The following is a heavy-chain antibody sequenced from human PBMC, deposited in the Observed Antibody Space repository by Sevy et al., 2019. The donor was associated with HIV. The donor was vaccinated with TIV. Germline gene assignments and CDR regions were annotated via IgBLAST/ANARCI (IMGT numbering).Heavy chain of an antibody. J-gene: IGHJ3*02. V-gene: IGHV3-53*01. CDR3: ARAERGLVGATNDAFDI. D-gene: IGHD1-26*01. Sequence: GGSLRLSCAASGFTVSSNYMSWVRQAPGKGLEWVSVIYSGGSTYYADSVKGRFTISRDNSKNTLYLQMNSLRAKDTAVYYCARAERGLVGATNDAFDIWGQGTMVTVSS. CDR1: GFTVSSNY. CDR2: IYSGGST.